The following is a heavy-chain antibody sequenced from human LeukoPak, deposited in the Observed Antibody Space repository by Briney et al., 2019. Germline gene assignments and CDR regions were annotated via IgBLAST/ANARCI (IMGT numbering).Heavy chain of an antibody. D-gene: IGHD5-12*01. Sequence: PSETLSLTCTVSGGSITSYYWSWIRQPAGKGLEWIGRIYSSGSTNHNPSLKSRVTMSIDTSKNQLSLTLSSVTAADTAVCYCSRGLRSLDYWSQGTLVTVSS. CDR3: SRGLRSLDY. CDR2: IYSSGST. V-gene: IGHV4-4*07. CDR1: GGSITSYY. J-gene: IGHJ4*02.